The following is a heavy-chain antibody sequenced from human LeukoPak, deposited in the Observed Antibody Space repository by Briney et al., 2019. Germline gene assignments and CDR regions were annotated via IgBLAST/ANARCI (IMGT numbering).Heavy chain of an antibody. CDR3: ASTVEGRFLEWFY. D-gene: IGHD3-3*01. J-gene: IGHJ4*02. CDR2: INPNSGGT. Sequence: TSVKVSCKASGYTFTGYYMHWVRQAPGQGLEWMGWINPNSGGTNYAQKFQGRVTMTRDTSISTAYMELSRLRSDDTAVYYCASTVEGRFLEWFYWGQGTLVTVSS. V-gene: IGHV1-2*02. CDR1: GYTFTGYY.